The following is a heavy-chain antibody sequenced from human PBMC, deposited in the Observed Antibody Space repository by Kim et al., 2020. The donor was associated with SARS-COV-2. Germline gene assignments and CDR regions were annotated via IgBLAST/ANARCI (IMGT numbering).Heavy chain of an antibody. CDR2: IKPSAGST. Sequence: ASVKVSCKASGYTFTNHYIHWVRQAPGQGLEWLGLIKPSAGSTRSALTFQDRVTMTRDTSTSTVFLELASLRSEDTAVYFCARDGSWALEHWGQGTLVIVSP. D-gene: IGHD2-2*03. J-gene: IGHJ4*02. CDR1: GYTFTNHY. V-gene: IGHV1-46*01. CDR3: ARDGSWALEH.